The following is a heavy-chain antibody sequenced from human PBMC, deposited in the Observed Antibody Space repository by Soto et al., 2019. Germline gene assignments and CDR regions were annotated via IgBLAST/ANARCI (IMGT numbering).Heavy chain of an antibody. CDR2: IYPGDSDT. Sequence: GESLKISCKGSGYSFTSYWIGWVRQMPGKGLEWMGIIYPGDSDTRYSPSFQGQVTISADKSISTAYLQWSSLKASDTAMYYCARSPDGGYASDYFDYWGQGTLVTVSS. CDR1: GYSFTSYW. D-gene: IGHD5-12*01. J-gene: IGHJ4*02. CDR3: ARSPDGGYASDYFDY. V-gene: IGHV5-51*01.